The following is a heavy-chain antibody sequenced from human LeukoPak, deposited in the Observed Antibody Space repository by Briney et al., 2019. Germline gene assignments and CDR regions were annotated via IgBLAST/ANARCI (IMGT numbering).Heavy chain of an antibody. CDR1: GFSFSGHW. V-gene: IGHV3-74*01. CDR2: ISPTGSTT. D-gene: IGHD6-6*01. CDR3: ARGPNSNWSGLDF. Sequence: GGSLRLSCTASGFSFSGHWMYWARQLPGKGLVWVSRISPTGSTTSYADSVKGRFTVSRDNAKNTLYLQVNNLRAEDTAVYYCARGPNSNWSGLDFWGQGTLLTVSS. J-gene: IGHJ4*02.